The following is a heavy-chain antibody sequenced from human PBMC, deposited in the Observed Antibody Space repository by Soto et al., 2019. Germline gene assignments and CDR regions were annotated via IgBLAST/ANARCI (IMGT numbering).Heavy chain of an antibody. D-gene: IGHD2-21*02. CDR1: GYTFTNDN. Sequence: GESLKISCHSSGYTFTNDNIAWVRQMPGKGLEWMGIIFPPDSNAQYSPSFRGQVTFSVDRSISTAYLHWASLKTSDTAMYFCARLAYCGTDCFFDYWGQGTLVTVSS. V-gene: IGHV5-51*01. CDR3: ARLAYCGTDCFFDY. CDR2: IFPPDSNA. J-gene: IGHJ4*02.